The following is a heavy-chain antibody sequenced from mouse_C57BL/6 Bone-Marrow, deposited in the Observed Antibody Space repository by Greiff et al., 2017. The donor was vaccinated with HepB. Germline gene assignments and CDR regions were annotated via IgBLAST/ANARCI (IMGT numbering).Heavy chain of an antibody. D-gene: IGHD2-2*01. Sequence: VQLQQPGAELVKPGASVKMSCKASGYTFTSYWITWVKQRPGQGLEWIGDIYPGSGSTNYNEKFKSKATLTVDTSSSTAYMQLSSLTSEDSAVYYCARYGGYAPYYFDYWGQGTTLTVSS. CDR1: GYTFTSYW. J-gene: IGHJ2*01. V-gene: IGHV1-55*01. CDR3: ARYGGYAPYYFDY. CDR2: IYPGSGST.